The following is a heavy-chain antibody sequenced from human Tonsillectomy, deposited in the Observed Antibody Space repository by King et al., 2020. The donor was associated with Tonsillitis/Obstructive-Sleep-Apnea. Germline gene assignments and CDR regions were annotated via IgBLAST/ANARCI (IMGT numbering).Heavy chain of an antibody. V-gene: IGHV5-51*01. CDR2: IYPDDSDT. Sequence: QLVQSGAEAKKPGESLKISCKGSGYSFSNYWIAWMRQMPGKGLEWMGIIYPDDSDTRYSPSFQGQVTISADKSISTAYLQWNSLKASDTAMYYCASRTLTGFFFDYWGQGTLVPVSS. CDR3: ASRTLTGFFFDY. D-gene: IGHD7-27*01. J-gene: IGHJ4*02. CDR1: GYSFSNYW.